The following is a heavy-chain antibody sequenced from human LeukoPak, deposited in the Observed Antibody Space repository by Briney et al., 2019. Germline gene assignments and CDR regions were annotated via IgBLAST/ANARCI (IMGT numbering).Heavy chain of an antibody. Sequence: SETLSLTCTVSGGSISSYYWSWIRQHPGKGLEWIGYIYYSGSTYYNPSLKSRVTISVDTSKNQFSLKLSSVTAADTAVYYCARDADGGYCSGGSCLIWGQGTLVTVSS. CDR3: ARDADGGYCSGGSCLI. J-gene: IGHJ4*02. V-gene: IGHV4-59*06. CDR1: GGSISSYY. D-gene: IGHD2-15*01. CDR2: IYYSGST.